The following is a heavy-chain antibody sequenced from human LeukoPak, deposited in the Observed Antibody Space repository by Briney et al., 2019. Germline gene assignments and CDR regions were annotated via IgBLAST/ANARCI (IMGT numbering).Heavy chain of an antibody. D-gene: IGHD2-21*01. CDR2: ISGSGGST. J-gene: IGHJ5*02. CDR1: GFTFSSYA. Sequence: NPGGSLRLSCAASGFTFSSYAMSWVRQAPGKGLEWVSAISGSGGSTYYADSVKGRFTISRDNSKNTLYLQMNSLRAEDTAVYYCAKVLGVIGWFDPWGQGTLVTVSS. CDR3: AKVLGVIGWFDP. V-gene: IGHV3-23*01.